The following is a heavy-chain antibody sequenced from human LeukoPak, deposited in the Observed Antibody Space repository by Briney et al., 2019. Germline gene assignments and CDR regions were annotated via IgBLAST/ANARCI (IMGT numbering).Heavy chain of an antibody. CDR2: INHSGST. CDR3: ARGDYYGSGRYYRYFDY. CDR1: GGSFSGYY. D-gene: IGHD3-10*01. V-gene: IGHV4-34*01. Sequence: SETLSLTCAVYGGSFSGYYWSWIRQPPGKGLEWIGEINHSGSTNYNPSLKSRVTISVDTSKNQFSLKLSSVTAADTAVYYCARGDYYGSGRYYRYFDYWGQGTLVTVSS. J-gene: IGHJ4*02.